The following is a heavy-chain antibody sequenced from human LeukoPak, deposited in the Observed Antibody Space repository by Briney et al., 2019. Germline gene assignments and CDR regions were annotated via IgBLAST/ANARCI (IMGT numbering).Heavy chain of an antibody. CDR3: ARVTGYRGVRGRGYYFDY. D-gene: IGHD5-12*01. V-gene: IGHV4-39*07. J-gene: IGHJ4*02. Sequence: SETLSLTCTVSGGSISSSSYYWGWIRQPPGKGLEWIGSIYYSGSTYYNPSLKSRFTISVDTSKNQFSLKLSSVTAADTAVYYCARVTGYRGVRGRGYYFDYWGQGTLVTVSS. CDR1: GGSISSSSYY. CDR2: IYYSGST.